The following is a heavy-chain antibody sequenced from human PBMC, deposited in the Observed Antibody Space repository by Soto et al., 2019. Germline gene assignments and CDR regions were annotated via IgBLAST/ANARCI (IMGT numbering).Heavy chain of an antibody. CDR2: IKKDGSEK. D-gene: IGHD1-1*01. V-gene: IGHV3-7*05. CDR1: GFTFSYYW. CDR3: ARPQTETTLCMDV. J-gene: IGHJ6*02. Sequence: GSLRLSCAASGFTFSYYWMAWVRQAPGKGLEWVANIKKDGSEKYYVDSVKGRFTISRDNAKNSLYLQMNSLGAEDTALYYCARPQTETTLCMDVWGQGPTVTVS.